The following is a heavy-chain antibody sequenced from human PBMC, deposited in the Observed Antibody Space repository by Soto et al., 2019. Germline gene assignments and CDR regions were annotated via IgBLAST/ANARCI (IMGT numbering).Heavy chain of an antibody. D-gene: IGHD3-3*01. J-gene: IGHJ4*02. CDR3: AIGRPTLLEWLLPFDY. CDR2: FDPEDGET. CDR1: GYTLTELS. Sequence: ASVKVSCKVSGYTLTELSMHWVRQAPGKGLEWMGGFDPEDGETIYAQKFQGRVTMTEDTSTDTAYMELSSLRSEDTAVYYCAIGRPTLLEWLLPFDYWGQGTLVTVSS. V-gene: IGHV1-24*01.